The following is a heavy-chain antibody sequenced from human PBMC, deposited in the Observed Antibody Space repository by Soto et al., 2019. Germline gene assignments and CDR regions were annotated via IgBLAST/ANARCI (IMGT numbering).Heavy chain of an antibody. J-gene: IGHJ4*02. CDR2: IYPGDSDT. CDR3: ASQSYYYDSSGYYPPHFDY. D-gene: IGHD3-22*01. Sequence: GESLKISCKGSGYSFTSYWIGWVRQMPGKGLEWMGIIYPGDSDTRYSPSFQGQVTISADKSISTAYLQWSSLKASDTAMYYCASQSYYYDSSGYYPPHFDYWGQGTLVTVSS. V-gene: IGHV5-51*01. CDR1: GYSFTSYW.